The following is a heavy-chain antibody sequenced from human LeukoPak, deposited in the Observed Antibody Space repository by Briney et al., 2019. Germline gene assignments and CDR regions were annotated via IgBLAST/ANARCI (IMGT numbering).Heavy chain of an antibody. CDR2: IRYDGSNK. D-gene: IGHD3-3*01. Sequence: PGGSLRLSCAASGFTFSSYGMHWVRQAPGKGLEWVAFIRYDGSNKYYADSVKGRFTISRDNSRNTLYLQMNSLRPEDTAMYYCARDPTILGVIIGDGFDLWGQGTRVTVSS. CDR1: GFTFSSYG. V-gene: IGHV3-30*02. J-gene: IGHJ3*01. CDR3: ARDPTILGVIIGDGFDL.